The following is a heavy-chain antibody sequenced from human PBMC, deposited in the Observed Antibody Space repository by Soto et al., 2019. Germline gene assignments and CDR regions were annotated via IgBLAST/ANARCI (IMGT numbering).Heavy chain of an antibody. CDR1: GFTFATYA. D-gene: IGHD3-3*01. CDR3: AKDFWSRQRDYYCFDY. Sequence: GGSLRLSCAASGFTFATYAMSWVRQAPGKGLEWVSAISGSGGSTYYADSVKGRFTISRDNSKNTLYLQMNSLRAEDTAVYYCAKDFWSRQRDYYCFDYSDSREPWSPSPQ. CDR2: ISGSGGST. J-gene: IGHJ4*02. V-gene: IGHV3-23*01.